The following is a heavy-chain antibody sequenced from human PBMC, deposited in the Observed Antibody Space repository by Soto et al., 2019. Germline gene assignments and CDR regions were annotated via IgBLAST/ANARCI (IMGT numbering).Heavy chain of an antibody. CDR3: XXXXXXXRSXYHYGGDY. Sequence: QVQLVESGGGVVQPGRSLRLSCAASGFTFXXYGMHWVRQAPGKGLEWVSIISYDGSNKYYADPVMGRFTISRDNSKNTLYLQMNSLRDXDTXXXXXXXXXXXXRSXYHYGGDYWGQGTLVTVSS. J-gene: IGHJ4*02. CDR1: GFTFXXYG. V-gene: IGHV3-30*03. D-gene: IGHD3-22*01. CDR2: ISYDGSNK.